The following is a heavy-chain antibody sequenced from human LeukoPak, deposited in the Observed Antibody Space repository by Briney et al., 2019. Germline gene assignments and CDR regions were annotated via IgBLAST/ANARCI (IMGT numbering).Heavy chain of an antibody. CDR3: ARVMCSGGSCYGAFDI. CDR1: GGSISSYY. D-gene: IGHD2-15*01. Sequence: PSETLSLTCTVSGGSISSYYWSWIRQPPGKGLEWIGYIYYSGSTNYNPSLKSRVTISVDTSKNQFSLKLSSVTAADTAVYYCARVMCSGGSCYGAFDIWGQGTMVTVSS. J-gene: IGHJ3*02. V-gene: IGHV4-59*01. CDR2: IYYSGST.